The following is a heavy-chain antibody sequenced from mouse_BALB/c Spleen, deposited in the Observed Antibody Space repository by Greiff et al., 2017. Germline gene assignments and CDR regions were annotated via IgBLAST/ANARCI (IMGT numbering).Heavy chain of an antibody. D-gene: IGHD2-12*01. V-gene: IGHV3-2*02. J-gene: IGHJ4*01. CDR3: ARRVMNAMDY. CDR2: ISYSGST. Sequence: EVQLVESGPGLVKPSQSLSLTCTVTGYSITSDYAWNWIRQFPGNKLEWMGYISYSGSTSYNPSLKSRISITRDTSKNQFFLQLNSVTTEDTATYYCARRVMNAMDYWGQGTSVTVSS. CDR1: GYSITSDYA.